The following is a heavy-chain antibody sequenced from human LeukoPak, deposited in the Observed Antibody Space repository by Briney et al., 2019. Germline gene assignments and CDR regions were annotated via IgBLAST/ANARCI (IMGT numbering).Heavy chain of an antibody. CDR1: GGSIRSYY. CDR3: ARVGRYDFWSGVDYFDY. CDR2: IYYSGST. J-gene: IGHJ4*02. Sequence: SETLSLTCTVSGGSIRSYYWRWIRQPPGKGLEWIGYIYYSGSTNYNPSLKSRVTISVDTSKNQFSLKLSSVTAADTAVYYCARVGRYDFWSGVDYFDYWGQGTLVTVSS. V-gene: IGHV4-59*01. D-gene: IGHD3-3*01.